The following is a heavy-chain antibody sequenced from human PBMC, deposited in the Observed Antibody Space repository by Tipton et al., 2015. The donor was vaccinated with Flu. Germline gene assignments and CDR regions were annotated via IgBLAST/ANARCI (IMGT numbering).Heavy chain of an antibody. D-gene: IGHD3-10*01. CDR3: ARRVAGSGMAV. CDR1: GGSITSYY. V-gene: IGHV4-59*08. Sequence: GLVKPSETLSLTCTVSGGSITSYYWSWIRQPPGKGLEWIGYIFYSGSTNYNPSLTSRVSISVDTSKNQFSLRLSSVTAADTAVYYCARRVAGSGMAVWGQGTTVTVSS. J-gene: IGHJ6*02. CDR2: IFYSGST.